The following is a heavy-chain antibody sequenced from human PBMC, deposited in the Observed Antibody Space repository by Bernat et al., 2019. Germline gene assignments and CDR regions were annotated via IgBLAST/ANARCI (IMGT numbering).Heavy chain of an antibody. CDR3: ARDGAVRYFDL. V-gene: IGHV1-3*01. D-gene: IGHD2-8*01. Sequence: QVQLVQSGAEVKKPWASVKVSCKASGYTFTSYAMHWVRQAPGQRLEWMGWLNAGNGNTKYSQKFQGRVTITKDTTESTDDMELSSLRAKDTAVCYCARDGAVRYFDLWGRGTLVTVSS. CDR1: GYTFTSYA. CDR2: LNAGNGNT. J-gene: IGHJ2*01.